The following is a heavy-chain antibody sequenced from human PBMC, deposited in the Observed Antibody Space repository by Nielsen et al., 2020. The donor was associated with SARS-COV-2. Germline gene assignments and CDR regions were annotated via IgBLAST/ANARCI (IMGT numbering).Heavy chain of an antibody. CDR3: ARSYGGTPTAY. V-gene: IGHV2-70*11. CDR1: GFSLSTSGMC. Sequence: SGPTLVKPTPTLTLTCTFSGFSLSTSGMCVSWIRQPPGEALGWHARIDWDDDKYYSTSLKTRLTISKDTSKNQVVLTMTNLDPVATATYFCARSYGGTPTAYWGQGTLVPVSS. CDR2: IDWDDDK. J-gene: IGHJ4*02. D-gene: IGHD4-23*01.